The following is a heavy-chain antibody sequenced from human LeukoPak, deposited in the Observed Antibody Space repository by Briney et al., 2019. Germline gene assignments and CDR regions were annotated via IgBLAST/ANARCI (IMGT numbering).Heavy chain of an antibody. Sequence: PSETLSLTCTVSGGSISSGDYYWSWIRQPPGKGLEWIGYTYYSGSTYYNPSLKSRVTISVDTSKNQFSLKLSSVTAADTAVYYCARDSSSWYGFYWGQGTLVTVSS. CDR2: TYYSGST. V-gene: IGHV4-30-4*08. CDR1: GGSISSGDYY. CDR3: ARDSSSWYGFY. J-gene: IGHJ4*02. D-gene: IGHD6-13*01.